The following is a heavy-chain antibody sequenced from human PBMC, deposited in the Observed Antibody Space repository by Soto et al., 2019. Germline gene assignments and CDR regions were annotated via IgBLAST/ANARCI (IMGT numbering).Heavy chain of an antibody. CDR2: IYYSGST. CDR3: ARGTSYYDILTGFNYYYYHGMDV. J-gene: IGHJ6*02. D-gene: IGHD3-9*01. CDR1: GGSISSYY. V-gene: IGHV4-59*01. Sequence: SETLSLTCTVSGGSISSYYWSWIRQPPGKGLEWIGYIYYSGSTNYNPSLKSRVTISVDTSKNQFSLQLSSVTAADTAVYYCARGTSYYDILTGFNYYYYHGMDVWGQGTTVTVSS.